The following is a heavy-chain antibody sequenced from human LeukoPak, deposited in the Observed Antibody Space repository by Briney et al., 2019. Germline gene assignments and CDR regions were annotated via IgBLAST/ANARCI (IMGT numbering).Heavy chain of an antibody. CDR2: IYHSGST. J-gene: IGHJ6*02. V-gene: IGHV4-4*02. CDR3: ARVRTASGYYYGMDV. Sequence: SETLSLTCAVSGGSISSSNWWSWVRQPPGKGLEWIGEIYHSGSTNYNPSLKSRVTISVDTSKNQFSLKLSSVTAADTAVYYCARVRTASGYYYGMDVWGQGTTVTVSS. D-gene: IGHD1-14*01. CDR1: GGSISSSNW.